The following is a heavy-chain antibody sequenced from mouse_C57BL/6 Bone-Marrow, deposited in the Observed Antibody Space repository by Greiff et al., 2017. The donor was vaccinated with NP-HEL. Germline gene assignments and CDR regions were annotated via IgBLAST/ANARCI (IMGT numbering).Heavy chain of an antibody. Sequence: EVKLVESGGGLVQPGGSLSLSCAASGFTFTDYYMSWVRQPPGKALEWLGFIRNKANGYTTEYSASVKGRFTISRDNSQSILYLQMNALRAEDSATYYCARPTVGAMDYWGQGTSVTVSS. V-gene: IGHV7-3*01. J-gene: IGHJ4*01. CDR3: ARPTVGAMDY. CDR2: IRNKANGYTT. D-gene: IGHD1-1*01. CDR1: GFTFTDYY.